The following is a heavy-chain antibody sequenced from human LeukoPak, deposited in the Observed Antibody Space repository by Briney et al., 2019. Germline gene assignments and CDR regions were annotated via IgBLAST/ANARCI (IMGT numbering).Heavy chain of an antibody. CDR2: ISTYNANT. Sequence: GASVKVSCKASGYSFTSYGISWVRQAPGQGLEWMGWISTYNANTNYALKLQGRVTLTTDTSTSTAYMELRSLRSDDTAMYYCAREECSIGVCYPSGYWGQGTLVTVSS. CDR1: GYSFTSYG. CDR3: AREECSIGVCYPSGY. V-gene: IGHV1-18*01. J-gene: IGHJ4*02. D-gene: IGHD2-8*01.